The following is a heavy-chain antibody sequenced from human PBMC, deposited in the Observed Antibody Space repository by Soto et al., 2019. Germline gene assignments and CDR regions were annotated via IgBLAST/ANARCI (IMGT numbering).Heavy chain of an antibody. J-gene: IGHJ4*02. V-gene: IGHV4-59*08. Sequence: QVQLQESGPGLVKPSETLSLTCTGSGGSISSYYWSWIRQPPGKGLEWIGYSFYSGSTNYDPSLKSRVTISVDTSKNQFSLKLSSVTAADTAVYYCARGLEVANFCYWGQGTLVTVFS. CDR1: GGSISSYY. D-gene: IGHD3-3*01. CDR2: SFYSGST. CDR3: ARGLEVANFCY.